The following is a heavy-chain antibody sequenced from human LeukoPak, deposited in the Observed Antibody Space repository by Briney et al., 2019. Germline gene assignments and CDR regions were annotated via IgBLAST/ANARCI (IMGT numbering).Heavy chain of an antibody. Sequence: GGSLRLSCAASGFTFSNYAMSWVRQAPGKGLEWVSAISGSDGSTNYADSVKGRFTISRDNAKNSLYLQMNSLRAKDTAVYYCAELGITMIGGVWGKGTTVTISS. J-gene: IGHJ6*04. CDR1: GFTFSNYA. D-gene: IGHD3-10*02. CDR3: AELGITMIGGV. V-gene: IGHV3-23*01. CDR2: ISGSDGST.